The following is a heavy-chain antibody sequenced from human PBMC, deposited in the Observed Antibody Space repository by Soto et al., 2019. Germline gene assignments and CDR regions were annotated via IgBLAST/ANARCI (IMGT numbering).Heavy chain of an antibody. D-gene: IGHD1-26*01. Sequence: QVQLVQSGAEVKKPGSSVKVSCKASGGTFSSYAISGVRQAPGQGLEWMGGIIPIFGTANYAQKFQGRVTITADESTSTAYMELSSLRSEDTAVYYCARARWELLGYYYYYGMDVWGQGTTVTVSS. V-gene: IGHV1-69*01. CDR2: IIPIFGTA. CDR3: ARARWELLGYYYYYGMDV. J-gene: IGHJ6*02. CDR1: GGTFSSYA.